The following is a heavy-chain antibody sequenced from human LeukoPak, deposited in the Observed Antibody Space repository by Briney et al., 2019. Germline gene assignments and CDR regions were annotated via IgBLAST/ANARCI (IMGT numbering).Heavy chain of an antibody. CDR2: IYYSGST. Sequence: SETLSLTCTVSGGSISSGDYYWSWIRQPPGKGLEWIGYIYYSGSTYYNPSLKSRVTISVDTSKNQFSLKLSSVTAADTAVYYCARVSYDFWSGYSIYYYYYMDVWGKGTTVTVSS. V-gene: IGHV4-30-4*08. CDR3: ARVSYDFWSGYSIYYYYYMDV. J-gene: IGHJ6*03. D-gene: IGHD3-3*01. CDR1: GGSISSGDYY.